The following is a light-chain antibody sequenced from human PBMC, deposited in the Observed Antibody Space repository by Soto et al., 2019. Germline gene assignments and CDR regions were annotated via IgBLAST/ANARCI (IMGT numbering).Light chain of an antibody. Sequence: QSVLTQPPSASGTPGQRVTISCSGSSSNIGSNYVYWYQQLPGTAPNLLIYINNQRPSGVPVRFSGSESGSSASLAISGLRSEDEADYYCASWDDSVSGRVFGGGTKLTVL. CDR1: SSNIGSNY. J-gene: IGLJ2*01. V-gene: IGLV1-47*02. CDR2: INN. CDR3: ASWDDSVSGRV.